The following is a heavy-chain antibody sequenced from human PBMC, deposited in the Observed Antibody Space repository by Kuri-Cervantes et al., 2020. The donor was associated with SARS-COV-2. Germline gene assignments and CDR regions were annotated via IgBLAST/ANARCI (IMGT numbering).Heavy chain of an antibody. J-gene: IGHJ4*02. CDR2: IYTSGST. D-gene: IGHD6-19*01. V-gene: IGHV4-61*02. Sequence: LRLSCTVSGGSISSGSYYWSWIRQPAGKGLEWIGRIYTSGSTYYNPSLKSRVTISVDTSKNQFSLKLSSVTAADTAVYYCARLAVAEEVDYWGQGNLVTVSS. CDR3: ARLAVAEEVDY. CDR1: GGSISSGSYY.